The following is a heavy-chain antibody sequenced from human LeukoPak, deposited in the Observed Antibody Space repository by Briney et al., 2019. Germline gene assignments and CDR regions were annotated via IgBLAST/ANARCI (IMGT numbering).Heavy chain of an antibody. Sequence: ASVKVTCKASGYSFTSNYIHWVRQAPGQGLEWMGMIYPRDGSTSYAQKFQGRVTVTRDKSTSTVHMELSGLRSEDTAVYYCARDQEAFDYWGQGTLVTVSS. V-gene: IGHV1-46*01. CDR1: GYSFTSNY. CDR2: IYPRDGST. CDR3: ARDQEAFDY. J-gene: IGHJ4*02.